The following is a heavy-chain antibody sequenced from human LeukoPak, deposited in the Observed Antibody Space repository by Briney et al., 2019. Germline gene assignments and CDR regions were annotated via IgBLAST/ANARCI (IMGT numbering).Heavy chain of an antibody. D-gene: IGHD5-12*01. CDR1: GYTFTSYA. CDR2: INVGNGNT. Sequence: EASVKVSCKASGYTFTSYAMHWVRQAPGQRLEWMGWINVGNGNTKYSQKFQGRVTITRDTSASTAYLELSSLRSEDTAVYYCARLYEWLDYWGQGTLVTVSS. CDR3: ARLYEWLDY. J-gene: IGHJ4*02. V-gene: IGHV1-3*01.